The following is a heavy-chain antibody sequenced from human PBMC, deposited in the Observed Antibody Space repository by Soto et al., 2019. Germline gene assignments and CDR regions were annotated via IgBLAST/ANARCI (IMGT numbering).Heavy chain of an antibody. J-gene: IGHJ2*01. CDR1: GGSFSGYY. V-gene: IGHV4-34*01. D-gene: IGHD4-17*01. Sequence: QVQLQQWGAGLLKPSETLSLTCAVYGGSFSGYYWSWIRQPPGKGLEWIGEINHSGSTNYNPALNIRVTISVDTSKNQFSLKLSSVTAADTAVYYCAREPGYPRKFSTVTTPGRGYWYFDLWGRGTLVTVSS. CDR2: INHSGST. CDR3: AREPGYPRKFSTVTTPGRGYWYFDL.